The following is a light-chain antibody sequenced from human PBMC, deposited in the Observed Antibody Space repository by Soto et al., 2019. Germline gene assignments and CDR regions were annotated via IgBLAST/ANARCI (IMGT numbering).Light chain of an antibody. CDR1: SSDVGGYNY. V-gene: IGLV2-14*01. Sequence: QSALTQPASVSGSPGQSITISCTGTSSDVGGYNYVSWYQQHPGKAPKLMIYDVSNRPSGVSNRFSGSKSGNTASLTISGLQAEDEADYYCSSYTISSVVFGVGTKLTVL. CDR3: SSYTISSVV. CDR2: DVS. J-gene: IGLJ2*01.